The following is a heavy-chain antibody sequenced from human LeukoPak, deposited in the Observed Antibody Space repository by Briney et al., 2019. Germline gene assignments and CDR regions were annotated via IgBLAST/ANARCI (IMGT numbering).Heavy chain of an antibody. J-gene: IGHJ6*04. Sequence: GGSLRLSCAASGFTFSNYAMSWVRQAPGKGLEWVSTLSGSGGSPYYANSVKGRFSISRDNSKNILYLQMNSLRAEDTAVYYCAKDRCSNGIGCLYYYMDVWGKGTTVTISP. CDR2: LSGSGGSP. CDR1: GFTFSNYA. V-gene: IGHV3-23*01. CDR3: AKDRCSNGIGCLYYYMDV. D-gene: IGHD2-8*01.